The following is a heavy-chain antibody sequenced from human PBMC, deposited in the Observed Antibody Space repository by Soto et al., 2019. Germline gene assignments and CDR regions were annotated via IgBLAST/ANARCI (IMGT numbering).Heavy chain of an antibody. CDR1: GGSISSGGYY. D-gene: IGHD3-22*01. Sequence: SETLSLTCTVSGGSISSGGYYWSWIRQHPGKGLEWIGYIYYSGSTYYNPSLKSRVTISVDTSKNQFSLKLSSVTAADTAVYYCARQGDPYDSSGYYSCRAFDIWGQGTTVTVSS. CDR2: IYYSGST. V-gene: IGHV4-31*03. CDR3: ARQGDPYDSSGYYSCRAFDI. J-gene: IGHJ3*02.